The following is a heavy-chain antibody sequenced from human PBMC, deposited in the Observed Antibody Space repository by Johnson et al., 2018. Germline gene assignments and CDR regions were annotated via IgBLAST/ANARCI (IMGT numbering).Heavy chain of an antibody. Sequence: QVQLVQSGAEVKKPGSSVKVSCKASGGTFSSYAFSWVRQAPGQGLEWMGGIIPSFGTTNYAQKFQGRVTITADESTSTAYMELSSRRSEDAAVYYCGRDDVSSPSPGAYNVFDPWGQGTLVTVSS. CDR1: GGTFSSYA. V-gene: IGHV1-69*01. CDR3: GRDDVSSPSPGAYNVFDP. D-gene: IGHD6-6*01. CDR2: IIPSFGTT. J-gene: IGHJ5*02.